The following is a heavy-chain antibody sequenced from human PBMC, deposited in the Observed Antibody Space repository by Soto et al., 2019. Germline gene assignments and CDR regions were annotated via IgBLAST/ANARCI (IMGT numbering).Heavy chain of an antibody. D-gene: IGHD4-17*01. Sequence: QVQLVQSGAEVKKPGASVKVSCKASGYTFTSYTVIWVRQAPGQGLEWMGWISTYNGNTNYAQKLKGRVTMTTDTSTSTAHMELRSLRSDDTVVYYCARTLNPTTVTTRLFYWGRGTQVTVSS. CDR1: GYTFTSYT. CDR2: ISTYNGNT. J-gene: IGHJ4*02. V-gene: IGHV1-18*01. CDR3: ARTLNPTTVTTRLFY.